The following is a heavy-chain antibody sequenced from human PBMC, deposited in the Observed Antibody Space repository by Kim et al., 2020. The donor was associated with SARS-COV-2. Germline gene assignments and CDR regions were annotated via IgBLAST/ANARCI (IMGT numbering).Heavy chain of an antibody. D-gene: IGHD1-26*01. J-gene: IGHJ4*02. CDR3: ARDLQWGPYY. Sequence: ASVKVSCKASGSAFSNNNIHWVRQAPGQGPEWMGIIHPESGSATYAQKFQDRITLTRSTSTSTFFMELSSLTSEDTAIYYCARDLQWGPYYWGQGALVT. V-gene: IGHV1-46*01. CDR2: IHPESGSA. CDR1: GSAFSNNN.